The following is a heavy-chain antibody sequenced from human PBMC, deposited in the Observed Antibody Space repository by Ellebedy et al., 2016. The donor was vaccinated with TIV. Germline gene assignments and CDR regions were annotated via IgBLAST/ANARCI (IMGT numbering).Heavy chain of an antibody. V-gene: IGHV4-31*03. D-gene: IGHD3-16*01. J-gene: IGHJ4*02. CDR3: ARGALNMITFGGTSPFDY. CDR2: ITYSQYT. CDR1: GYSIDNGGFY. Sequence: SETLSLXXTVSGYSIDNGGFYWNWIRQHPGKGLHLIGYITYSQYTYYDPSLKSRVIISVDTSKNQFSLTMTSLTAADTAVYYCARGALNMITFGGTSPFDYWGQGSLVTVSS.